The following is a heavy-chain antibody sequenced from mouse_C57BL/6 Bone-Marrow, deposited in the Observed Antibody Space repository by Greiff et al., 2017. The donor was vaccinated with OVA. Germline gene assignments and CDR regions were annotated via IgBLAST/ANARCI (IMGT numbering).Heavy chain of an antibody. CDR2: IYPGDGDT. Sequence: QVQLKESGPELVKPGASVKISCKASGYAFSSSWMNWVKQRPGKGLEWIGRIYPGDGDTNYNGKFKGKATLTADKSSSTAYMQLSSLTSEDSAVYFCARGGGYWYFDVWGTGTTVTVSS. CDR1: GYAFSSSW. CDR3: ARGGGYWYFDV. J-gene: IGHJ1*03. V-gene: IGHV1-82*01.